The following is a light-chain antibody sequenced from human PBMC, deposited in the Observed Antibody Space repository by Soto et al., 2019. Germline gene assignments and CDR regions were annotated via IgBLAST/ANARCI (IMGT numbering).Light chain of an antibody. Sequence: EIVFTQSPGTLSLSPCERATFSCRASQTVRGIYLAWYQQKPGQAPRLLIYGGSSRATGIPDRFSGSGSGTDFTLTISRLEPEDFAVYYCQQFGSAPEGTFGQGTKVDI. J-gene: IGKJ1*01. V-gene: IGKV3-20*01. CDR1: QTVRGIY. CDR2: GGS. CDR3: QQFGSAPEGT.